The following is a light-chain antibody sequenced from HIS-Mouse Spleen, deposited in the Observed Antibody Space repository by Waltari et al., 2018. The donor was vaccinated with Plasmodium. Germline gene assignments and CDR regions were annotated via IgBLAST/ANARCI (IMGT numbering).Light chain of an antibody. J-gene: IGKJ1*01. CDR1: QSVLYSSNNKNY. V-gene: IGKV4-1*01. CDR2: WAS. Sequence: DIVMTQSPDSLAVSLGERATINCKSSQSVLYSSNNKNYLALYQQKPGQPPKLLIYWASTRESGVPDRFSGSASGTDFTLTISSLQAEDVAVYYCQQYDSTPWTFGQGTKVEIK. CDR3: QQYDSTPWT.